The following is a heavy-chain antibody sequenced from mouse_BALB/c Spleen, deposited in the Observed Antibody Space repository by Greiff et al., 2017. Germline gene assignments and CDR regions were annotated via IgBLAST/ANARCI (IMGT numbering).Heavy chain of an antibody. V-gene: IGHV5-12-1*01. Sequence: DVMLVESGGGLVKPGGSLKLSCAASGFAFSSYDMSWVRQTPEKRLEWVAYISSGGGSTYYPDTVKGRFTISRDNAKNTLYLQMSSLKSEDTAMYYCARRPPYYGSSRYAMDYWGQGTSVTVSS. J-gene: IGHJ4*01. D-gene: IGHD1-1*01. CDR3: ARRPPYYGSSRYAMDY. CDR1: GFAFSSYD. CDR2: ISSGGGST.